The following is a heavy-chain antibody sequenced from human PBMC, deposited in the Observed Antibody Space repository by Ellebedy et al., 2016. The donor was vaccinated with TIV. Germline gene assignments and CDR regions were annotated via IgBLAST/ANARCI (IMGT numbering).Heavy chain of an antibody. V-gene: IGHV1-69*13. CDR2: IIPIFGTA. Sequence: ASVKVSCKASGGTFSSYAISWVRQAPGQGLEWMGGIIPIFGTANYAQKFQGRVTITADESTSTAYMELSSLRSEDTAVYYCARGLGTYSYGFGDAFDIWGQGTMVTVSS. CDR3: ARGLGTYSYGFGDAFDI. CDR1: GGTFSSYA. J-gene: IGHJ3*02. D-gene: IGHD5-18*01.